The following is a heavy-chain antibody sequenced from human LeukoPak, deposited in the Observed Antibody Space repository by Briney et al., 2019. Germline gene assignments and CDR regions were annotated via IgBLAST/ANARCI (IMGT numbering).Heavy chain of an antibody. CDR2: IYYSGST. V-gene: IGHV4-31*03. D-gene: IGHD3-9*01. Sequence: SQTLSLTCTVSGGSISSGGYYWSWIRQHPGKGLEWIGYIYYSGSTYYNPSHKSRVTISVDTSKNQFSLKLSSVTAADTAVYYCARGIQYYDILTGYYPTQNYFDYWGQGTLVTVSS. CDR3: ARGIQYYDILTGYYPTQNYFDY. J-gene: IGHJ4*02. CDR1: GGSISSGGYY.